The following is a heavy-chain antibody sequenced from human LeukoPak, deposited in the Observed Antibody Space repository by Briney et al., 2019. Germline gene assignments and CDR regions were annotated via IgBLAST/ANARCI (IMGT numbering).Heavy chain of an antibody. J-gene: IGHJ2*01. CDR1: GGSISSYY. CDR2: IYYSGST. Sequence: SETLSLTCTVSGGSISSYYWSWIRQPPGKGLEWIGYIYYSGSTNYNPSLKGRVTISVDTSKNQFSLKLSSVTAADTAVYYCARDPRYYDSSGYRPDWYFDLWGRGTLVTVSS. D-gene: IGHD3-22*01. V-gene: IGHV4-59*01. CDR3: ARDPRYYDSSGYRPDWYFDL.